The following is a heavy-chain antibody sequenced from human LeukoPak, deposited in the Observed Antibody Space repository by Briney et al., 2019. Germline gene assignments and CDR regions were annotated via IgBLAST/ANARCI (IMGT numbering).Heavy chain of an antibody. CDR1: GGSISSGAYY. V-gene: IGHV4-30-4*01. D-gene: IGHD3-10*01. CDR2: IYYRGTT. CDR3: ARVYRGHPAMVRGVITSYYFDY. J-gene: IGHJ4*02. Sequence: SETLSLTCTVSGGSISSGAYYWSWTRHPPGKGLEWIGYIYYRGTTYYNPSLKSRVTISVDTSKNQFSLKLSSVSAADTAVYYCARVYRGHPAMVRGVITSYYFDYWGQGTLVTVSS.